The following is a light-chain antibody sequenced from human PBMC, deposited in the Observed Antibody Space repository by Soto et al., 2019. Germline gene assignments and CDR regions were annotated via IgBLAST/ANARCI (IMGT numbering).Light chain of an antibody. V-gene: IGKV3-15*01. CDR2: GAC. CDR3: QQYNNWPRT. Sequence: EIVMTQSPATLSVSPGERATLSCRASQSVSSNLAWYQQTPGQAPRLLIYGACTRATGLPARFSGSGSGTEFPLTISSLQSEDFAVYYCQQYNNWPRTFGQGTKVEIK. CDR1: QSVSSN. J-gene: IGKJ1*01.